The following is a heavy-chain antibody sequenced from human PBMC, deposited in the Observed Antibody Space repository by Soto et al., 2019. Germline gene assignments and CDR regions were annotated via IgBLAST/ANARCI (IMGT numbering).Heavy chain of an antibody. CDR2: IYYTGST. Sequence: SETLSLTCTVSGGSISPYYWSWLRQPPGKGPEWIGYIYYTGSTKYNPSLKSRVTISVDTTKNHFSLRLSSVTAADTAVHYCVRVGGYYGDYPNFDYWGQGNMVTVSS. V-gene: IGHV4-59*01. CDR1: GGSISPYY. J-gene: IGHJ4*02. D-gene: IGHD4-17*01. CDR3: VRVGGYYGDYPNFDY.